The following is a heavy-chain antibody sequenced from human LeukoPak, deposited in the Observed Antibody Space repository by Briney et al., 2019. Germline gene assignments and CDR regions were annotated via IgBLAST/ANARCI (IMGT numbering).Heavy chain of an antibody. CDR1: GYTFTGYY. J-gene: IGHJ6*02. CDR2: LNPDGGGA. CDR3: ARVGPIDYYYYPMDV. V-gene: IGHV1-2*02. Sequence: ASVEVSCKASGYTFTGYYIHWVRQAPGQGLEWMWWLNPDGGGAYYAQSFQGRVTMTRDTSISTAYMELSSLRFDDTAVYYCARVGPIDYYYYPMDVWGQGTTVTVSS.